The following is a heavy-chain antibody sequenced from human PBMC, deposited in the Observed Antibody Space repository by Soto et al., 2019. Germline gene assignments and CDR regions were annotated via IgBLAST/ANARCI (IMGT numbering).Heavy chain of an antibody. Sequence: EVQLVESGGGLVQPGGYLKLSCAASGFIFSGSAVHWVRQASGKGLEWVGRILSKAGNYATAYPASMKCRFTISRDDSENTAFLQMNSLTTEDTAVYYCIRGASPYYYDYWGRGTLVAVSS. CDR2: ILSKAGNYAT. CDR1: GFIFSGSA. D-gene: IGHD1-26*01. V-gene: IGHV3-73*01. CDR3: IRGASPYYYDY. J-gene: IGHJ4*02.